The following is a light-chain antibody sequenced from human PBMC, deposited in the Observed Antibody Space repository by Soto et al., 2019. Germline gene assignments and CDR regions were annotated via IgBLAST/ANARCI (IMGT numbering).Light chain of an antibody. Sequence: DIQMTQSPSTLSASLGDRVTITCRASQGISRWLAWYQQRPGKAPKLLIYDASTLHSGVSSRFSGSGSGTEFTLTISSLQSDDFATYYCQQYNSYSFGQGTKVDIK. CDR2: DAS. J-gene: IGKJ1*01. CDR3: QQYNSYS. CDR1: QGISRW. V-gene: IGKV1-5*01.